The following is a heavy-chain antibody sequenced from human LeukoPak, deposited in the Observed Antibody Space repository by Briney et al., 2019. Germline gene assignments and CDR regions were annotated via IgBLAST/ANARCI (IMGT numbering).Heavy chain of an antibody. CDR2: IYYSGST. D-gene: IGHD3-3*01. J-gene: IGHJ5*02. Sequence: SETLSLTCTVSGGSISSSSYYWGWIRQPPGKGLEWIGSIYYSGSTYYNPSLKSRVTISVDTSKNQFSLKLSSVTAADTAVYYCARPVSYDFWSGYPNWFDPWGQGTLVTVSS. CDR1: GGSISSSSYY. V-gene: IGHV4-39*01. CDR3: ARPVSYDFWSGYPNWFDP.